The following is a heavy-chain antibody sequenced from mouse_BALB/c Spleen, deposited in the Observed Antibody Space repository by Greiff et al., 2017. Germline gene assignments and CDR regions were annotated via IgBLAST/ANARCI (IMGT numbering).Heavy chain of an antibody. V-gene: IGHV1S137*01. CDR3: ATPGYYGSSYGAMDY. CDR1: GYTFTDYA. Sequence: VQLQQSGAELVRPGVSVKISCKGSGYTFTDYAMHWVKQSHAKSLEWIGVISTYYGDASYNQKFKGKATMTVDKSSSTAYMELARLTSEDSAIYYCATPGYYGSSYGAMDYWGQGTSVTVSS. J-gene: IGHJ4*01. CDR2: ISTYYGDA. D-gene: IGHD1-1*01.